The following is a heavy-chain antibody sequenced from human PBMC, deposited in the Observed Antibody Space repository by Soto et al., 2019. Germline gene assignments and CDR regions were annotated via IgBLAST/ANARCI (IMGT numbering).Heavy chain of an antibody. CDR3: ARGSAPTIFGVVTHYGMDV. Sequence: SETLSLTCAVSGGSISSGGYSWSWIRQPPGKGLEWIGYIYHSGSTYYNPSLKSRVTISVDRSKNQFSLKLSSVTAADTAVYYCARGSAPTIFGVVTHYGMDVRGQGTTVTSP. CDR1: GGSISSGGYS. D-gene: IGHD3-3*01. J-gene: IGHJ6*02. V-gene: IGHV4-30-2*01. CDR2: IYHSGST.